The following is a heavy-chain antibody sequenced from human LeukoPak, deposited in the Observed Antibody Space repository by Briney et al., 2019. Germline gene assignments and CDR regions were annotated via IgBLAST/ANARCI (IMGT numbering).Heavy chain of an antibody. D-gene: IGHD2-15*01. CDR1: GFTFSSYS. CDR2: ISSSGSTI. CDR3: ARDLSLYCSGGSCYSLNY. Sequence: GGSLRLSCTASGFTFSSYSMNWVRQAPGKGLEWVSYISSSGSTIYYADSVKGRFTIPRDNAKNSLYLQVNSLRAEDTAVYYCARDLSLYCSGGSCYSLNYWGQGTLVTVSS. J-gene: IGHJ4*02. V-gene: IGHV3-48*04.